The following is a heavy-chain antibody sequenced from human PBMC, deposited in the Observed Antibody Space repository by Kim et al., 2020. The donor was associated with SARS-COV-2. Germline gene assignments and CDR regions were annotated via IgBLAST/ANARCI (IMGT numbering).Heavy chain of an antibody. Sequence: GGSLRLSCAASGFTFSSYAMHWVRQAPGKGLEWVAVISYDGSNKYYADSVKGRFTISRDNSKNTLHLQMNSLRAEDTAVYYCARSNIVWWMSFDYWGQGTLVTVSS. CDR3: ARSNIVWWMSFDY. V-gene: IGHV3-30-3*01. CDR1: GFTFSSYA. CDR2: ISYDGSNK. J-gene: IGHJ4*02. D-gene: IGHD2-15*01.